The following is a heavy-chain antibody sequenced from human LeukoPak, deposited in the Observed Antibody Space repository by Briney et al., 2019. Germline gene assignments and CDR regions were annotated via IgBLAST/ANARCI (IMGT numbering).Heavy chain of an antibody. J-gene: IGHJ3*01. CDR1: GFSFRKYS. Sequence: GRSLRLSCVASGFSFRKYSMSWVPHAPGQGVEWVSSITGGEGNTYATDSVKGRFTISRDSSEDTLDLQMDSLRAEDTAIYYCAKAIHYLDRWDAFDVWGRGTMVIVSS. CDR3: AKAIHYLDRWDAFDV. D-gene: IGHD2-2*03. CDR2: ITGGEGNT. V-gene: IGHV3-23*01.